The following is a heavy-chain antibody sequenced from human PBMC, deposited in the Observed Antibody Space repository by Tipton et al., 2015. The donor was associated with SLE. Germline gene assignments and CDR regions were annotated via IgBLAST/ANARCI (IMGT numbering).Heavy chain of an antibody. V-gene: IGHV4-39*07. J-gene: IGHJ6*02. Sequence: TLSLTCTVSGGSISSSSYYWGWIRQPPGKGLEWIGSIYYSGSTYYNPSLKSRVTISVDTSKNQFSLKLSSVTAADTAVYYCARDEGLSSSWPPYYYGMDVWGQGP. D-gene: IGHD6-13*01. CDR3: ARDEGLSSSWPPYYYGMDV. CDR2: IYYSGST. CDR1: GGSISSSSYY.